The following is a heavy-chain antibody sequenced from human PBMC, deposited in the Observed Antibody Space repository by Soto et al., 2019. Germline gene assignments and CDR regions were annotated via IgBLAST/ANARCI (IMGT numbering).Heavy chain of an antibody. J-gene: IGHJ4*02. CDR2: INHSGST. V-gene: IGHV4-34*01. D-gene: IGHD6-13*01. Sequence: PSETLSLTCAVYGGSFSGYYWSWIRQPPGKGLEWIGEINHSGSTNYNPSLKSRVTISVDTSKNQFSLKLSSVTAADTAVYYCASSLERIAAAGKDGDDYWGQGTLVTVSS. CDR3: ASSLERIAAAGKDGDDY. CDR1: GGSFSGYY.